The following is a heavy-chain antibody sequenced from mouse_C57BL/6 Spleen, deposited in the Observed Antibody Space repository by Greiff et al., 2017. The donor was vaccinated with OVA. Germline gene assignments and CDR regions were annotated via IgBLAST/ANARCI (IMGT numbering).Heavy chain of an antibody. CDR3: AREELRRYFDV. V-gene: IGHV5-16*01. J-gene: IGHJ1*03. Sequence: EVHLVESEGGLVQPGSSMKLSCTASGFTFSDYYMAWVRQVPEKGLEWVANINYDGSSTYYLDSLKSRFIISRDNAKNILYLQMSSLKSEDTATYYCAREELRRYFDVWGTGTTVTVSS. D-gene: IGHD2-4*01. CDR1: GFTFSDYY. CDR2: INYDGSST.